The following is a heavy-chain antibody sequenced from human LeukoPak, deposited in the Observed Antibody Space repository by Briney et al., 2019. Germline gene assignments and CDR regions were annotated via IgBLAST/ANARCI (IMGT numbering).Heavy chain of an antibody. CDR2: ISSSSSYI. Sequence: GGSLRLTCAASGFTFSSYSMNWVRQAPGKGLEWVASISSSSSYIYYADSVKGRFIISRENDKHSLHLQTNSMPAEDTAVYYCARYNLGSSWYPKLSPYCGMDVWGQGTTVTVSS. D-gene: IGHD6-13*01. V-gene: IGHV3-21*01. CDR3: ARYNLGSSWYPKLSPYCGMDV. J-gene: IGHJ6*02. CDR1: GFTFSSYS.